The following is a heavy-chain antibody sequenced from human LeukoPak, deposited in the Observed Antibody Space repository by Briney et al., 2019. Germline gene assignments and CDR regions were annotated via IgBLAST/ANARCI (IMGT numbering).Heavy chain of an antibody. CDR1: GFTFSSYW. CDR2: ISSSSSYI. Sequence: PGGSLRLSCAASGFTFSSYWMSWVRQAPGKGLEWVSSISSSSSYIYYADSVKGRFTISRDNAKNSLYLQMNSLRDEDTAVYYCASRPTVIHYWGQGTLVTVSS. J-gene: IGHJ4*02. V-gene: IGHV3-21*01. D-gene: IGHD4-17*01. CDR3: ASRPTVIHY.